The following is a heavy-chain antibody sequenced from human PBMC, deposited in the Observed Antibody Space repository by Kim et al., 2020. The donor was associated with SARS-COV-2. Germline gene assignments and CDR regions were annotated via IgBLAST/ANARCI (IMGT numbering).Heavy chain of an antibody. V-gene: IGHV3-23*01. D-gene: IGHD1-1*01. J-gene: IGHJ3*01. CDR3: AKRETNPGSFDL. CDR1: GFTFSRYA. Sequence: GGSLRLSCAASGFTFSRYAMSWVRQAPGKGLVWVSTISGSGDSAHYADSVRGRFTVSRDNSKNTVYLQMNGLRAEDTAVYYCAKRETNPGSFDLWGQGTMVTVSS. CDR2: ISGSGDSA.